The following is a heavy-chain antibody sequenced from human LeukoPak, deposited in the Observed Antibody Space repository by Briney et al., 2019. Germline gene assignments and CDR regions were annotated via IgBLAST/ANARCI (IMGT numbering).Heavy chain of an antibody. CDR3: ARDQLAYSGYDTLFAY. D-gene: IGHD5-12*01. CDR2: ISFDGSNR. Sequence: GGSLRLSCAASGFTFDSYAIHWVCQAPGKGLEWVAVISFDGSNRFYADSVKGRFSISRDNSKKTLYLQMNSLRVEDSAVYFCARDQLAYSGYDTLFAYWGQGTLVTVSS. CDR1: GFTFDSYA. V-gene: IGHV3-30*04. J-gene: IGHJ4*02.